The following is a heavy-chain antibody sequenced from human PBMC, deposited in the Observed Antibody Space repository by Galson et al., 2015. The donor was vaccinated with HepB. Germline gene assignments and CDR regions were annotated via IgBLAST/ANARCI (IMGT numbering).Heavy chain of an antibody. J-gene: IGHJ4*02. V-gene: IGHV1-46*04. CDR3: ARSLYYYGSGRSGNYFDY. CDR1: GYTFTSYY. Sequence: VKVSCKASGYTFTSYYMHWVRQAPGQGLEWMGIINPSGGSTSYAQKLQGRVTMTRDTSTSTVYMELSSLRSEDTAVYYCARSLYYYGSGRSGNYFDYWGQGTLVTVSS. D-gene: IGHD3-10*01. CDR2: INPSGGST.